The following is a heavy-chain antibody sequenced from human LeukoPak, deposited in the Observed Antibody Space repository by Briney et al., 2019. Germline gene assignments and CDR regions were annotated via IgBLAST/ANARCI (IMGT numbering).Heavy chain of an antibody. CDR2: ISSSSDYI. V-gene: IGHV3-21*01. CDR3: ASAHYDFWSGYYAQY. CDR1: GFSFVSYS. Sequence: GGSLRLSCEASGFSFVSYSMNWVRQAPGRGLEWVSSISSSSDYIYYVDSVKGRFTISRDNAKNSLYLQMNSLRAEDTAVYYCASAHYDFWSGYYAQYWGQGTLVTVSS. J-gene: IGHJ4*02. D-gene: IGHD3-3*01.